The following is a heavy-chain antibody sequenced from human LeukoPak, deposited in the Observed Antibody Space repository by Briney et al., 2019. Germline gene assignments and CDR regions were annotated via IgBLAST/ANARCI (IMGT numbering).Heavy chain of an antibody. D-gene: IGHD6-19*01. CDR3: AKDAGIAVAGTTTFDY. J-gene: IGHJ4*02. Sequence: GGSLRLSCAASGFTFDDYAMHWARQAPGKGLEWVSGISWNSGSIGYADSVKGRFTISRDNAKNSLYLQMNSLRAEDTALYYCAKDAGIAVAGTTTFDYWGQGTLVTVSS. CDR2: ISWNSGSI. V-gene: IGHV3-9*01. CDR1: GFTFDDYA.